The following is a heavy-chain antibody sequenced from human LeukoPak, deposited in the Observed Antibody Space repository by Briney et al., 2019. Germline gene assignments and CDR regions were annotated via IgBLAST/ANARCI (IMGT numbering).Heavy chain of an antibody. D-gene: IGHD3-10*01. CDR2: IYSGGST. V-gene: IGHV3-66*01. Sequence: QSGGSLRLSCAASGFTVSSNYMSWVRQAPGKGLEGVSLIYSGGSTYYADSVKGRFTISRDNAKNSLYLQMNSLRAEDTAVYYCAREEYYGSGSHGYYYYYMDVWGKGTTVTISS. J-gene: IGHJ6*03. CDR1: GFTVSSNY. CDR3: AREEYYGSGSHGYYYYYMDV.